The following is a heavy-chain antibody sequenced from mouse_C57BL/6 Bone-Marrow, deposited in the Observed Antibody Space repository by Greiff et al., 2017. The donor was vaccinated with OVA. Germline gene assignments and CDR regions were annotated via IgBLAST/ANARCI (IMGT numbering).Heavy chain of an antibody. D-gene: IGHD1-1*01. V-gene: IGHV1-52*01. CDR3: TTDYYGSSPYAMDY. J-gene: IGHJ4*01. Sequence: VQLQQSGAELVRPGSSVKLSCKASGYTFTSYWMHWVKQRPIQGLEWIGNIDPSDSETHYNQKFKDKATLTVDKSSSTAYMQLSSLTSEDSAVYYCTTDYYGSSPYAMDYWGQGTSVTVSS. CDR2: IDPSDSET. CDR1: GYTFTSYW.